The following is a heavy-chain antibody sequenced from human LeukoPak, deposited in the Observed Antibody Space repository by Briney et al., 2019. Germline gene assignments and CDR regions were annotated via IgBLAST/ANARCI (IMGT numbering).Heavy chain of an antibody. D-gene: IGHD6-13*01. CDR1: GFTFDDYA. J-gene: IGHJ6*02. V-gene: IGHV3-9*01. Sequence: GGSLRLSCAASGFTFDDYAMHWVRQAPGKGLEWVSGISWNSGSIGYADSVKGRFTISRDNAKNSLYLQMNSLRAEDTALYYCAYGPYRRDSYSSSWYHYYYGMDVWGQGTTVTVSS. CDR2: ISWNSGSI. CDR3: AYGPYRRDSYSSSWYHYYYGMDV.